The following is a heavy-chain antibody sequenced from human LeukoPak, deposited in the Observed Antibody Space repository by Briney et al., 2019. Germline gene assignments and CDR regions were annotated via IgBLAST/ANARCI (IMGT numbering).Heavy chain of an antibody. CDR1: GFTFSSYW. Sequence: PGGSLRLSCAASGFTFSSYWMHWVRPAPGKGLVWVSRINTVGSSTSYPDSVKGRFTISRDDAKNMLYLQMNSLRAEDTAVYYCARDAAYCSSTSCHQWSWFDPWGQGTLVTVSS. J-gene: IGHJ5*02. CDR2: INTVGSST. CDR3: ARDAAYCSSTSCHQWSWFDP. V-gene: IGHV3-74*01. D-gene: IGHD2-2*01.